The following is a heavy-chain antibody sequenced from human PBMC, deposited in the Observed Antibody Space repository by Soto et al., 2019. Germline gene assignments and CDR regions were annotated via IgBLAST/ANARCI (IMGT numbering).Heavy chain of an antibody. D-gene: IGHD3-3*01. J-gene: IGHJ4*02. CDR3: ARSSITIFGVVIKQRYFHF. CDR2: INHSGST. CDR1: GGSFSGYY. V-gene: IGHV4-34*01. Sequence: PSETLSLTCAVYGGSFSGYYWSWIRQPPGKGLEWIGEINHSGSTNYNPSLKSRVTISVDTSKNQFSLKLSSVTAADTAVYYCARSSITIFGVVIKQRYFHFWGQGTLVTVAS.